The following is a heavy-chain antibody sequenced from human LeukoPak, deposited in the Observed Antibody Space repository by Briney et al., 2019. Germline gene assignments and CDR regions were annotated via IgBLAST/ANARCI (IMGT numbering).Heavy chain of an antibody. V-gene: IGHV4-4*07. D-gene: IGHD2-21*02. CDR3: ARESELTKTARHYSFDS. CDR2: ISGSGTH. CDR1: ADSMNTYF. J-gene: IGHJ4*02. Sequence: ASETLSLTCTVSADSMNTYFWTWVRQPAGKGLEWLGRISGSGTHYYDPSLESRVAISLDTSHNNFFTTVTPVTAADPGGVYRARESELTKTARHYSFDSWGQGTLVSVSS.